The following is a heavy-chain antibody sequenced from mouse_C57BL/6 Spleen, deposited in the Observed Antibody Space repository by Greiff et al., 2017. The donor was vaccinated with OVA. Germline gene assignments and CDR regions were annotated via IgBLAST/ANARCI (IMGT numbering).Heavy chain of an antibody. V-gene: IGHV1-50*01. J-gene: IGHJ2*01. CDR2: IDPSDSYT. CDR3: ARVYDGYPFDY. D-gene: IGHD2-3*01. Sequence: VKLQQPGAELVKPGASGKRERKNNGYTFTSYWMQWVKQRPGQGLEWIGEIDPSDSYTNYNQQFKGKATLTVDTSSSTAYMQLSSLTSEDSAVDYCARVYDGYPFDYWGQGTTLTVSA. CDR1: GYTFTSYW.